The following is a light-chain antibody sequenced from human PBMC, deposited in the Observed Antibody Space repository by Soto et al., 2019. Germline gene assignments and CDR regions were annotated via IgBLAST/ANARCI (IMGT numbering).Light chain of an antibody. CDR3: KQYNDWPPVT. V-gene: IGKV3-15*01. J-gene: IGKJ4*01. CDR2: GAS. CDR1: QSVSGT. Sequence: EIVMTQSPATLSVSPGERATLSCRASQSVSGTLAWYQQKPGQAPRLLIYGASTRDTGIHARFSGSGSGTEFTLTISSLQSEDFAVYSCKQYNDWPPVTFGGGTKVEIK.